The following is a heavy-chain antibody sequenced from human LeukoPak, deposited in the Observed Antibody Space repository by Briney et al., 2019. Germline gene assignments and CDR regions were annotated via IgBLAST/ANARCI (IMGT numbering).Heavy chain of an antibody. J-gene: IGHJ6*02. Sequence: SETLSLTCTVSGGSISSSSYYWGWLRQPPGKGLEWIASIYYSGSTYYNPSLKSRVTISVDTSKNQFSMKLSSVTAADTAVYYCAISQGSADPYYYGMDVWGQGTTVTVSS. CDR3: AISQGSADPYYYGMDV. CDR2: IYYSGST. V-gene: IGHV4-39*01. CDR1: GGSISSSSYY. D-gene: IGHD3-3*02.